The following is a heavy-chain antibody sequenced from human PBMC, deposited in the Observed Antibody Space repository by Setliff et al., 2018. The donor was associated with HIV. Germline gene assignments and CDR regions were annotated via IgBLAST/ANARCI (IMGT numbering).Heavy chain of an antibody. V-gene: IGHV1-24*01. D-gene: IGHD3-9*01. CDR2: FDPEDDET. Sequence: GPPVKVSCKVSGYTLTEVSIHWVRQAPGKGLEWMGGFDPEDDETVYAQKFQGRVTMTEDTSTDTAYMELSSLRSEDTAMYYCATSGFYDILTGPTPGVFDIWGQGTMVTVSS. CDR1: GYTLTEVS. J-gene: IGHJ3*02. CDR3: ATSGFYDILTGPTPGVFDI.